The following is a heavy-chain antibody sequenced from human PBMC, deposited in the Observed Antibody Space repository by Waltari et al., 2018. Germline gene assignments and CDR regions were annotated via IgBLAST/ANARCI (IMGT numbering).Heavy chain of an antibody. V-gene: IGHV3-7*01. CDR1: GFTFSNSW. J-gene: IGHJ4*02. CDR2: IKPDGSER. CDR3: SFSLNY. Sequence: EVQLVESGGGLVQPGGSLTLSCAASGFTFSNSWMDWVRQAPGKGLEWVANIKPDGSERHYVDSVKGRFTISRDNAQNFLYLQMNSLTAGDTAVYYCSFSLNYWGQGTLVTVSP.